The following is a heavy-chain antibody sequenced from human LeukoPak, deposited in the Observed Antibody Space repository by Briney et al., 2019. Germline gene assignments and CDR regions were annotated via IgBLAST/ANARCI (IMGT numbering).Heavy chain of an antibody. CDR3: ARETSGWSYTFDY. J-gene: IGHJ4*02. CDR2: IYSDGSR. V-gene: IGHV3-53*01. CDR1: GFTVSSNY. D-gene: IGHD6-19*01. Sequence: GGSLRLSCAADGFTVSSNYMSWVRQAPGKGLEWVSIIYSDGSRYYADSVKGRFTISRDNSKNTLYLQMNSLRAEDTAVYYCARETSGWSYTFDYWGQGTLVTVSS.